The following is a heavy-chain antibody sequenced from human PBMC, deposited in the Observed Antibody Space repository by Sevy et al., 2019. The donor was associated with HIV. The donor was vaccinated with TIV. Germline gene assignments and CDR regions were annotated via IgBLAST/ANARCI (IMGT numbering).Heavy chain of an antibody. CDR2: ISYDGSNK. Sequence: GESLKISCAASGFTFSSYALHWVRQAPGKGLGWVAVISYDGSNKYYADSVKGRVTISRDNSKNTLYLQMNSLGAEDTAVYYCARDPTYYYDTGWGQGTLVTVSS. J-gene: IGHJ4*02. D-gene: IGHD3-22*01. V-gene: IGHV3-30-3*01. CDR1: GFTFSSYA. CDR3: ARDPTYYYDTG.